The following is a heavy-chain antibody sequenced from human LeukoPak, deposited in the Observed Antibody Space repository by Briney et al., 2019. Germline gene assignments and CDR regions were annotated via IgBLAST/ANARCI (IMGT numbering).Heavy chain of an antibody. J-gene: IGHJ4*02. CDR2: IYYSGST. V-gene: IGHV4-31*03. CDR3: ARDPLGVATGFDY. CDR1: GGSISSGGYY. Sequence: SQTLSLTCTVSGGSISSGGYYWSWIRQHPGKGLEWIGYIYYSGSTYYNPSLKSRVTISVDTSKNQFSLKLSSVTAADTAVYYCARDPLGVATGFDYWGQGTLVTVSS. D-gene: IGHD5-12*01.